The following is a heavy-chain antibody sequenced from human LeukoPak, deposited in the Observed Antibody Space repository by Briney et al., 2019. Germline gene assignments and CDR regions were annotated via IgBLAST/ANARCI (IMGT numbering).Heavy chain of an antibody. V-gene: IGHV4-59*01. CDR2: IYYSGST. CDR1: GGSISSYY. CDR3: ARVMFSVAGTKFDY. J-gene: IGHJ4*02. D-gene: IGHD6-19*01. Sequence: NPSETPSLTCTVSGGSISSYYWSWIRQPPGKGLEWIGYIYYSGSTNYNPSLKSRVTISVDTSKNQFSLKLSSVTAADTAVYYCARVMFSVAGTKFDYWGQGTLVTVSS.